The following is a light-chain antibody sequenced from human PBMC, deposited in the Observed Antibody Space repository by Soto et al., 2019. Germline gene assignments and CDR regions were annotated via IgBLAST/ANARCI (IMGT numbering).Light chain of an antibody. CDR1: QSVRSSY. V-gene: IGKV3-20*01. J-gene: IGKJ2*01. CDR2: GPS. Sequence: DIVLTQSPGTLSLSPGERVTLSCRASQSVRSSYLAWYQQKPGQPPRLLVYGPSNRATGIPDRFSGSGSGTDFPLTISRLEPEDFAVYYCQQYGNAPPYTFGQGTKLDI. CDR3: QQYGNAPPYT.